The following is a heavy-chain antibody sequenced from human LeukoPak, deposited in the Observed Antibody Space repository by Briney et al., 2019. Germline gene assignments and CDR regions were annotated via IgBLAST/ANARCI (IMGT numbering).Heavy chain of an antibody. V-gene: IGHV1-69*05. D-gene: IGHD3-10*01. CDR3: ASPQHMRVVRGVNYYMDL. CDR2: IIPIFGTA. CDR1: GGTFSSYA. J-gene: IGHJ6*03. Sequence: SVKVSCKASGGTFSSYAISWVRQAPGQGLEWMGGIIPIFGTANYAQKFQGRVTITTDESTSTAYMELSSLRSEDTAVYYCASPQHMRVVRGVNYYMDLWGKGTTVTVSS.